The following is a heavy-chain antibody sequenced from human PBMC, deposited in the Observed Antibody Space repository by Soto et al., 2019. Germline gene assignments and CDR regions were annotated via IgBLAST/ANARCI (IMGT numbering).Heavy chain of an antibody. CDR2: IIPIFGTS. J-gene: IGHJ5*02. D-gene: IGHD2-15*01. CDR1: GCTFSNYS. CDR3: ATDVIVMVLAATRHGGRFQP. Sequence: SVKVSCKASGCTFSNYSISWVRQAPGQGLEWMGGIIPIFGTSNYAQKFQGRVTLTADESTNTAYMELSTLRSEDTALYYCATDVIVMVLAATRHGGRFQPWGQGTLV. V-gene: IGHV1-69*13.